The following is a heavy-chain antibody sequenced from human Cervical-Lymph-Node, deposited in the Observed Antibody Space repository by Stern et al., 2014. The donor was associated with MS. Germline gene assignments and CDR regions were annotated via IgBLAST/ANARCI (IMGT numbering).Heavy chain of an antibody. V-gene: IGHV3-33*01. CDR2: IWYEGSFK. J-gene: IGHJ6*02. D-gene: IGHD1-7*01. CDR1: EFRFNSYT. CDR3: ARDRVVRYNSNWHPNKYGMDV. Sequence: VQLVESGGGVVQPGRSLRLSCAASEFRFNSYTMHWVRQAPGKGLEWVAVIWYEGSFKYYGDSVKGLFTISRDNSKNTLYLQMNSLRVEDTAEYYCARDRVVRYNSNWHPNKYGMDVWGQGTTVIVSS.